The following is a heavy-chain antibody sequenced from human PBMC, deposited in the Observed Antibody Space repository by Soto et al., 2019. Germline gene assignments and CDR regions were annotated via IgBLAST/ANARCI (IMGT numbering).Heavy chain of an antibody. CDR2: ISGSTDYL. Sequence: QVQLVESGGDLVKTGGSLRLSCAASGFTFTDYYMSWLSQAPGQGLQWLSYISGSTDYLNYADSVKGRFTISRDNAKNLLYLQMTSLRADDTPVYYCARDLGLSSSNYFDFWGQGTLVTVSS. CDR1: GFTFTDYY. D-gene: IGHD3-10*01. CDR3: ARDLGLSSSNYFDF. J-gene: IGHJ4*02. V-gene: IGHV3-11*05.